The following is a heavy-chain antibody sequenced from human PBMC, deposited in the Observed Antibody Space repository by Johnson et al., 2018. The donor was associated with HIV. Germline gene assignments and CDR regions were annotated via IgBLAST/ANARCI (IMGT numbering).Heavy chain of an antibody. V-gene: IGHV3-11*04. CDR3: ARVGANFDALDI. J-gene: IGHJ3*02. Sequence: QMQLVESGGGLVKPGGSLRLSCAASGFTFSDYYMSWIRQAPGKGLEWVSYISSSGSNIYKADSVKGRFTISRDNAKNSLFLQMNSLRAEDTAVYYCARVGANFDALDIWGQGTMVTGSS. CDR1: GFTFSDYY. CDR2: ISSSGSNI. D-gene: IGHD4/OR15-4a*01.